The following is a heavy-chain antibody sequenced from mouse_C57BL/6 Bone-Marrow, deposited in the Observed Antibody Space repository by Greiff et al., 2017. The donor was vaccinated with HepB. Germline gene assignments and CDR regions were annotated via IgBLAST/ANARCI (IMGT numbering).Heavy chain of an antibody. J-gene: IGHJ4*01. CDR1: GYTFTSYW. CDR2: IDPNSGGT. D-gene: IGHD3-2*02. V-gene: IGHV1-72*01. CDR3: ARDRQLRLPYAMDY. Sequence: VQLQQSGAELVKPGASVKLSCKASGYTFTSYWMHWVKQRPGRGLEWIGRIDPNSGGTKYNEKFKSKATLTVDKPSSTAYMQLSSLTSEDSAVYYCARDRQLRLPYAMDYWGQGTSVTVSS.